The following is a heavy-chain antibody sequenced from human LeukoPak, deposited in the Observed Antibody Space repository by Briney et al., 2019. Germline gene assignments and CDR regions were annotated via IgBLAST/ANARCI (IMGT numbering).Heavy chain of an antibody. D-gene: IGHD4-17*01. CDR1: GFTFSRYA. CDR3: AKKFTGTTVISGDYFDY. J-gene: IGHJ4*02. V-gene: IGHV3-30-3*02. Sequence: GGSLRLSCAASGFTFSRYAMHWVRQAPGKGLEWVAVMSSDGSKKYYADSVKGRFTISRDNSKNTLYLQMNSLRAEDTAVYYCAKKFTGTTVISGDYFDYWGQGTLVTVSS. CDR2: MSSDGSKK.